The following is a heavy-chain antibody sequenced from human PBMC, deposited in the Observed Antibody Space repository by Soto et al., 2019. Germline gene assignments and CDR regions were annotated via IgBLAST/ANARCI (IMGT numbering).Heavy chain of an antibody. CDR2: INAGNGNT. V-gene: IGHV1-3*01. CDR3: ARDSPMHAFDI. Sequence: ASLQVSCKASGYTFTSYAMHWVRQAPGQRLEWMGWINAGNGNTKYSQKFQGRVTITRDTSASTAYMELSSLRSEDTAVYYCARDSPMHAFDIWGQGTMVTVSS. J-gene: IGHJ3*02. CDR1: GYTFTSYA.